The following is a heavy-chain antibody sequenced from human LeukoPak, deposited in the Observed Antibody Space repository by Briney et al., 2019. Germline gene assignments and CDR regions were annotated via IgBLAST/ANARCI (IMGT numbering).Heavy chain of an antibody. CDR3: ASIGVQLWLRSY. CDR1: GFTFSSNY. D-gene: IGHD5-18*01. Sequence: GGSLRLSCAASGFTFSSNYMSWVRQAPGKGLEWVSVIYSGGSTYYADSVKGRFTTSRDNSKNTLYLQMNSLRAEDTAVYYCASIGVQLWLRSYWGQGTLVTVSS. CDR2: IYSGGST. V-gene: IGHV3-53*01. J-gene: IGHJ4*02.